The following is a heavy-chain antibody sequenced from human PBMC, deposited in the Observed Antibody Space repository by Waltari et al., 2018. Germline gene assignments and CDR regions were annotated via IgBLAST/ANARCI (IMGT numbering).Heavy chain of an antibody. V-gene: IGHV3-48*04. Sequence: EVQLVESGGGLVQPGGSLRLSCAASGFTFSSYSMNWVRQAPGKGLEWVSYISSSSSTIYYADSVKGRFTISRDNAKNSLYLQMNSLRAEDTAVYYCARARFLEWLLTDYYYYYYMDVWGKGTTVTISS. CDR2: ISSSSSTI. D-gene: IGHD3-3*01. CDR3: ARARFLEWLLTDYYYYYYMDV. J-gene: IGHJ6*03. CDR1: GFTFSSYS.